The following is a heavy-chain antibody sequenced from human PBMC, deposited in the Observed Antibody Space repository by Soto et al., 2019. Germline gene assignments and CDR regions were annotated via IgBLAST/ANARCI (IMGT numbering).Heavy chain of an antibody. CDR3: ARGHYYYGMDV. V-gene: IGHV4-30-2*01. Sequence: SETLSLTCTVSNGSVSSGTYSWSWVRQPPGKGLEWIGYIYYSGTTYYTPSLKSRLTMSMDRANDHFSLNLTSVTAADTAVYSCARGHYYYGMDVWGQGITVTVSS. CDR1: NGSVSSGTYS. CDR2: IYYSGTT. J-gene: IGHJ6*02.